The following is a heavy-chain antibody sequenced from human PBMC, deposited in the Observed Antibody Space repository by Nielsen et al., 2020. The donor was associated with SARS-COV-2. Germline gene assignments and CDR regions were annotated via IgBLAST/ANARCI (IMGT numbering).Heavy chain of an antibody. CDR3: VRDRRYYDSSGYLY. V-gene: IGHV3-23*01. D-gene: IGHD3-22*01. CDR1: GFTFSSYA. CDR2: ISGSGGST. J-gene: IGHJ4*02. Sequence: GGSLRLSCAASGFTFSSYAMSWVRQAPGKGLEWVSAISGSGGSTYYADSVKGRFTISRDNSKNTLYLQMNSLRAEDTAVYYCVRDRRYYDSSGYLYWGQGTLVTVSS.